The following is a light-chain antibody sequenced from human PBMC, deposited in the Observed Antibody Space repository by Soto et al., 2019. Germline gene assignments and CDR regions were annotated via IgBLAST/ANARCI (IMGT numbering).Light chain of an antibody. J-gene: IGKJ5*01. Sequence: DIQMTQSPSSLSASVGYTVTITCRASQSVRSYLNWYQQKPGKAPDLLIYAASSLQSGVPSRFSGSGSGTDFTLTISSLQPEDFATYYCQQSYSTSITFGQGTRLEIK. CDR2: AAS. CDR3: QQSYSTSIT. V-gene: IGKV1-39*01. CDR1: QSVRSY.